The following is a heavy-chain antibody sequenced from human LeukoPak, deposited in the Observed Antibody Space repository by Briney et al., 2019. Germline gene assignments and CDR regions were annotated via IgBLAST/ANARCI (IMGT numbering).Heavy chain of an antibody. V-gene: IGHV4-59*11. D-gene: IGHD3-22*01. CDR2: IYYSGST. J-gene: IGHJ5*02. CDR3: ARRGSYYYDSSGLHFDP. Sequence: SETLSLTCTVSGGSTSSHYWSWIRQPPGKGLEWIGYIYYSGSTNYNPSLKSRVTISVDTSKNQFSLKLSSVTAADTAVYYCARRGSYYYDSSGLHFDPWGQGTLVTVSS. CDR1: GGSTSSHY.